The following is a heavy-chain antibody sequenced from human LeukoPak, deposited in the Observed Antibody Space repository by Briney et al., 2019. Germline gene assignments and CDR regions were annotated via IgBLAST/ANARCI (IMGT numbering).Heavy chain of an antibody. CDR3: AGDSSTDY. Sequence: SETLSLTCSVSDDSITIYYWTWIRQPPGKGLEWIGYIDHTGTTNYNPSLNSRVTISRDTSKNHFSLQLSSVTAADTAVYYCAGDSSTDYWGQGTLVTVSS. V-gene: IGHV4-59*01. CDR2: IDHTGTT. J-gene: IGHJ4*02. CDR1: DDSITIYY. D-gene: IGHD2-2*01.